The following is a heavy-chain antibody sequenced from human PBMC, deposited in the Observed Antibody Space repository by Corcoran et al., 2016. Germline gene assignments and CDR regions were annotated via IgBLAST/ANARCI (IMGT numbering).Heavy chain of an antibody. D-gene: IGHD3-22*01. CDR2: IYYSGST. Sequence: QLQLQESGPGLVKPSETLSLTCTVSGGSISSSRYYWGWIRQPPGKGLEWIGSIYYSGSTYYNPSLKSRVTISVDTSKNQFSLKLSSVTAADTAVYYCARGDYYDSSGLVDYWGQGTLVTVSS. J-gene: IGHJ4*02. CDR1: GGSISSSRYY. V-gene: IGHV4-39*07. CDR3: ARGDYYDSSGLVDY.